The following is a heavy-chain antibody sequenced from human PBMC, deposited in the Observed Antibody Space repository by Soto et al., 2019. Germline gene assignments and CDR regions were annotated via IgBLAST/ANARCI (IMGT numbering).Heavy chain of an antibody. CDR2: ISSSGSTI. D-gene: IGHD2-15*01. Sequence: GGSLRLSCAASGFTFSDYYMSWIRQAPGKGLEWVSYISSSGSTIYYADSVKGRVTISRDNAKNSLYLQMNSLRAADTAVSYCARDGGVVVDAKLLYYYYMDVWGKGTTVTVSS. V-gene: IGHV3-11*01. CDR3: ARDGGVVVDAKLLYYYYMDV. CDR1: GFTFSDYY. J-gene: IGHJ6*03.